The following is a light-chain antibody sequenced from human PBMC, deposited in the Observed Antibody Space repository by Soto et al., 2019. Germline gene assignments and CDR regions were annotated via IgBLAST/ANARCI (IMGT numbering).Light chain of an antibody. CDR3: QQYGSSGT. J-gene: IGKJ1*01. CDR1: QSVSNNY. Sequence: EMVLTQSPGTPSLSPGERPTLSCRASQSVSNNYLAWYQQKPGQAPRLLIYGASNRATGIPDRFSGSGSGTDFTLTISRLEPEDFAVYYCQQYGSSGTFGQGTKVDIK. CDR2: GAS. V-gene: IGKV3-20*01.